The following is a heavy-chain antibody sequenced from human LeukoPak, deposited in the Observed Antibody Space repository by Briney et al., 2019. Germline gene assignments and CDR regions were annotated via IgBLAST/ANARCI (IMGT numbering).Heavy chain of an antibody. CDR2: IIPILGIA. CDR3: ARDFSSRIPYFDY. J-gene: IGHJ4*02. Sequence: ASVKVSCKASGYTFTSYAISWVRQAPGQGLEWMGRIIPILGIANYAQKFQGRVTITADKSTSTAYMELSSLRSEDTAVYYCARDFSSRIPYFDYWGQGTLVTVSS. V-gene: IGHV1-69*04. D-gene: IGHD6-13*01. CDR1: GYTFTSYA.